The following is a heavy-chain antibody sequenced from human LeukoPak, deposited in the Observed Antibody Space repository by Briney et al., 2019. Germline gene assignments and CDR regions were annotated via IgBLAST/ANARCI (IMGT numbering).Heavy chain of an antibody. CDR3: AKDGDGIQYFDF. CDR1: GLTFSSYD. Sequence: GGTLRLSCAASGLTFSSYDMNWVRQAPGKGLEWVSGISTSGRTTYYADSLKGRFTISRDNSKNTRFLQMNSLRAKDQDVYYCAKDGDGIQYFDFWGQGALVAVSS. CDR2: ISTSGRTT. D-gene: IGHD5-24*01. V-gene: IGHV3-23*01. J-gene: IGHJ4*02.